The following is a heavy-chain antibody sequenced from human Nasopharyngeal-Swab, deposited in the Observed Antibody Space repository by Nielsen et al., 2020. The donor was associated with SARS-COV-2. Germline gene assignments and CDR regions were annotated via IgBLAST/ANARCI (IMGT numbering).Heavy chain of an antibody. J-gene: IGHJ5*02. CDR1: GHTFTGYH. V-gene: IGHV1-2*06. Sequence: ASVKVSCKASGHTFTGYHIHWVRQAPGQGLEWMGRIKSYSGDTNYAQKFQGRVTMTSVTMTRETSITTAYMELSRLRSDDTAVYYCARDAYVGFQLWLGWFDPWGQGTLVTVSS. CDR2: IKSYSGDT. CDR3: ARDAYVGFQLWLGWFDP. D-gene: IGHD5-18*01.